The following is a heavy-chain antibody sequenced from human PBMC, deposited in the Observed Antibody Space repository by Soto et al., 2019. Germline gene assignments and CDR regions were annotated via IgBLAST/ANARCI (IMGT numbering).Heavy chain of an antibody. Sequence: QVHLVQSGAEVKKPGASVKVSCQASGYAFTTYGITWVRQAPGQGLEWMGWISAHNGNPNYAQKLQGRVTVTRDTPTRTAYMELRSLRSDDTAVYYCARGRYGDYWGQGALVTVSS. D-gene: IGHD1-1*01. V-gene: IGHV1-18*01. CDR1: GYAFTTYG. J-gene: IGHJ4*02. CDR3: ARGRYGDY. CDR2: ISAHNGNP.